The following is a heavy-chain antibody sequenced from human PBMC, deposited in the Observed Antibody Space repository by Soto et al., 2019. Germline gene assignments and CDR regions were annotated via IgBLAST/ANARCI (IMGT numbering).Heavy chain of an antibody. CDR2: IIPIFGTT. J-gene: IGHJ3*02. D-gene: IGHD3-22*01. V-gene: IGHV1-69*01. Sequence: QVQLVQSGAEVKKPGSSVKVSCKASGGSFSNYAVNWVRQAPGQGLEWMGGIIPIFGTTNNAQKFQGRVTITADESTSTAYMDLSSLTSADTAAYYCAIGTYSFDSIGYAGAFDIWGQGTVVTVSS. CDR1: GGSFSNYA. CDR3: AIGTYSFDSIGYAGAFDI.